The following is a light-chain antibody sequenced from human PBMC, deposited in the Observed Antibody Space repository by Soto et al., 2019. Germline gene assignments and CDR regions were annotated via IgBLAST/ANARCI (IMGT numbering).Light chain of an antibody. CDR1: QSVIGRQ. CDR2: GVS. J-gene: IGKJ1*01. CDR3: HQYGSSQT. Sequence: EIVLTQSPATLSLSPGDRATLSCRASQSVIGRQLAWYQHKPGQPPRLLIYGVSTRATGPPNRFTGSGSGTDFTPTITRLQPEDFAVYYRHQYGSSQTFGQGTKVDIK. V-gene: IGKV3-20*01.